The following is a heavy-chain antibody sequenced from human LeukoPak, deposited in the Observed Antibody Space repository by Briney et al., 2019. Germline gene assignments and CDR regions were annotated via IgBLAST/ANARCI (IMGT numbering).Heavy chain of an antibody. J-gene: IGHJ4*02. CDR1: GFTFSDHY. CDR2: ISGSGSSI. D-gene: IGHD5-18*01. V-gene: IGHV3-11*04. Sequence: GGSLRLSCAASGFTFSDHYMTWIRQSPGNGLEWVSDISGSGSSINYADSVRGRFTISRDNAKNSIYLQMNSLRVEDTAVYYCARGYNNGPAINSWGPGTLVTVSS. CDR3: ARGYNNGPAINS.